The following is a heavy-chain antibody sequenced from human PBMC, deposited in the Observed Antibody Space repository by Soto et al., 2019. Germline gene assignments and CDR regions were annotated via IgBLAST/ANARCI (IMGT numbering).Heavy chain of an antibody. Sequence: ASVKVSCKASGHTFTNYYMHWVRQATGQGLEWMGWMNPNSGSTGSAQKFQGRVAMTRDTSINTAYMELSSLRSDDTAVYYCARGRGYSDGIDYWGQGTLVTVSS. V-gene: IGHV1-8*02. CDR2: MNPNSGST. CDR3: ARGRGYSDGIDY. J-gene: IGHJ4*02. D-gene: IGHD2-15*01. CDR1: GHTFTNYY.